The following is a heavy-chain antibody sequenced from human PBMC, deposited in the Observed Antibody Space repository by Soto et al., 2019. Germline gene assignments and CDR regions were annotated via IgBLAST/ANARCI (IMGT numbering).Heavy chain of an antibody. CDR1: GVDFNSPT. J-gene: IGHJ6*02. CDR3: AQMWFGELWHGKDV. V-gene: IGHV1-69*02. Sequence: QLVQSGAEVKKPGSSVKVSCKASGVDFNSPTLSWVRQAPGQGPEWMGTIIPILDVTKNAQKFQGRIKITADKSTSTVNMELRRLGSEDTAVYYCAQMWFGELWHGKDVWGQGTTVTVSS. D-gene: IGHD3-10*01. CDR2: IIPILDVT.